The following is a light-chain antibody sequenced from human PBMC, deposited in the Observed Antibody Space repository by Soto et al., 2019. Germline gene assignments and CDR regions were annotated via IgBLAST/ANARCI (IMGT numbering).Light chain of an antibody. CDR2: LNSDGSH. CDR3: QTWGTGIRV. Sequence: QLVLTQSPSASASLGASVKLTCTLSSGHSSYAIAWHQQQPEKGPRYLMKLNSDGSHSKGDGLPDRFSGSSSGAERHLTISSLQSEDEADYYCQTWGTGIRVFGGGTKLTVL. V-gene: IGLV4-69*01. J-gene: IGLJ2*01. CDR1: SGHSSYA.